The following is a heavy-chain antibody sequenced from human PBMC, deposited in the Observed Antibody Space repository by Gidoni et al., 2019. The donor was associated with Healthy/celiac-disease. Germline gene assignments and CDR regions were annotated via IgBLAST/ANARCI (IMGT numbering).Heavy chain of an antibody. CDR1: GGNFSSYA. Sequence: QVQLVQSGAEVKKPGSSVKVSCKASGGNFSSYAISWVRQAPGLGLEWMGGIIPIFGTANYAQKFQGRVTITADESPSTAYMELSSLRSEDTAVYYCARDGKVSSGWLGNYWGQGTLVTVSS. D-gene: IGHD6-19*01. CDR3: ARDGKVSSGWLGNY. J-gene: IGHJ4*02. V-gene: IGHV1-69*01. CDR2: IIPIFGTA.